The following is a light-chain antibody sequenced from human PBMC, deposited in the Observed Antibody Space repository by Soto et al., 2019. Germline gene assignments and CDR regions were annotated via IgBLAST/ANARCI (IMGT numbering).Light chain of an antibody. Sequence: EIVLTQSPDTLSLSPGERATLSCRASQSFSSNYLAWYQQKPGQAPRLLIYRASSRAAGIPDRFNGSGSGTDFTLTITSLEPEDFAVYYCQQYGSSPRLTFGGGTKVEIK. J-gene: IGKJ4*01. CDR1: QSFSSNY. CDR2: RAS. V-gene: IGKV3-20*01. CDR3: QQYGSSPRLT.